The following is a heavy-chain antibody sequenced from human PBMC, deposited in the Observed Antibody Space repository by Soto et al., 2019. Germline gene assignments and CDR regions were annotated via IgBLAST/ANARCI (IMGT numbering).Heavy chain of an antibody. V-gene: IGHV3-23*01. J-gene: IGHJ4*02. CDR2: ISGSGGST. Sequence: GGSLRLSCAASGFTFSSYAMSWVRPTPGKGLQWVSGISGSGGSTYYADSVKGRFTISRDNSKNTLYLQMNSLRAEDTAVYYCAKGTAVTPVWVFDYWGQGTLVTVSS. CDR3: AKGTAVTPVWVFDY. D-gene: IGHD4-17*01. CDR1: GFTFSSYA.